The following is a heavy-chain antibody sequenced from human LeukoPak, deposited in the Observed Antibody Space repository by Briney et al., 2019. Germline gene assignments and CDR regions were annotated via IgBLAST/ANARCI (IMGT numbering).Heavy chain of an antibody. CDR1: GGSLRSYY. V-gene: IGHV4-59*01. J-gene: IGHJ2*01. CDR2: IYFIGNT. D-gene: IGHD3-10*01. CDR3: ASPGASGRDWFFDL. Sequence: PSETLCLTCTVSGGSLRSYYRSWIRQPPGKGLEWIGLIYFIGNTIYNPSLESRVTISLDMSSKQFSLNLISVTTADTAVYYCASPGASGRDWFFDLWGRGTLVTVSS.